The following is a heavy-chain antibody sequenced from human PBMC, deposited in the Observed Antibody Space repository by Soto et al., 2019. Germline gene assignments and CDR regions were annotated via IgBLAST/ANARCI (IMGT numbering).Heavy chain of an antibody. J-gene: IGHJ6*02. CDR2: IIPIFGTA. CDR3: ARLNLYGSGSYLIPYGMDV. V-gene: IGHV1-69*06. Sequence: QVQLVQSGAKVKKPGSSVKVSCKASGGTFSSYAISWVRQAPGQGLEWMGGIIPIFGTANYAQKFQGRVTITADKSTSTAYMELSSLRSEDTAVYYCARLNLYGSGSYLIPYGMDVWGQGTTVTVSS. CDR1: GGTFSSYA. D-gene: IGHD3-10*01.